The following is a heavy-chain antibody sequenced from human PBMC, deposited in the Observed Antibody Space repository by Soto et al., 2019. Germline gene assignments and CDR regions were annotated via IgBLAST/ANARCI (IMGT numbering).Heavy chain of an antibody. CDR1: GFTFSSYA. Sequence: PGGSLRLSCAASGFTFSSYAMRWVRQAPGKGLEWVSAISVSGVSTYYADSVKGRFTTSRDNSKNTLYLQMNSLRAEDTAVYYCARRGSGSYYDYWGQGTLVTVSS. D-gene: IGHD1-26*01. CDR2: ISVSGVST. CDR3: ARRGSGSYYDY. J-gene: IGHJ4*02. V-gene: IGHV3-23*01.